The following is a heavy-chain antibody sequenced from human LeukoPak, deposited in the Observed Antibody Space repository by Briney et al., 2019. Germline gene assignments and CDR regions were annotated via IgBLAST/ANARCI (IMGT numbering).Heavy chain of an antibody. CDR3: ARDFWGTMVRAASMDV. V-gene: IGHV1-69*10. Sequence: SVKVSCKASGDAFNSHTINWVRQAPGQGLEWVGSIIPSFGIPSYAQKFKGRVTISADTSTTTAFMDLTSLRSEDTAVYYCARDFWGTMVRAASMDVWGRGTTVTVSS. CDR2: IIPSFGIP. CDR1: GDAFNSHT. J-gene: IGHJ6*02. D-gene: IGHD3-10*01.